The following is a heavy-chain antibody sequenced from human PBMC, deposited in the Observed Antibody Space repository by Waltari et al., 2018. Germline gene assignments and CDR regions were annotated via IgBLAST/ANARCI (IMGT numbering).Heavy chain of an antibody. J-gene: IGHJ5*02. Sequence: QLQLQESGPGLVKPSETLSLTCTVPGGSISSSSYYWGWIRQPPGKGLEWIGSIYYSGSTYYNPSLKSRVTISVDTSKNQFSLKLSSVTAADTAVYYCARESRYYDFWSGYYAAYNWFDPWGQGTLVTVSS. CDR3: ARESRYYDFWSGYYAAYNWFDP. CDR1: GGSISSSSYY. V-gene: IGHV4-39*07. CDR2: IYYSGST. D-gene: IGHD3-3*01.